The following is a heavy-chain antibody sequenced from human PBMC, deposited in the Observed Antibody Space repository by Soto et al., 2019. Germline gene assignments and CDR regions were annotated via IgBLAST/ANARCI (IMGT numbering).Heavy chain of an antibody. D-gene: IGHD2-8*01. J-gene: IGHJ4*02. V-gene: IGHV3-64*02. CDR2: ISRSGDRT. CDR1: GFTFSSYK. CDR3: ARARCSSGQCYYFDY. Sequence: EVQLVESGEGLVQPGGSLRLSCAASGFTFSSYKIHWIRQAPGKGLEFVSAISRSGDRTYYADSVKGRFTITRDNSKKEVRRQMVSLRAEDMAVYYCARARCSSGQCYYFDYWSRGALVSVTS.